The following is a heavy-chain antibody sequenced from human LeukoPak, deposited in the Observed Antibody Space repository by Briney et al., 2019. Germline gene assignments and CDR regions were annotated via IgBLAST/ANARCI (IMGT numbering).Heavy chain of an antibody. CDR2: IYYSGST. CDR1: GGSISSSSYY. J-gene: IGHJ3*02. CDR3: ATHYYDSSGYWNAFDI. D-gene: IGHD3-22*01. Sequence: PSETLSLTCTVSGGSISSSSYYWGWVRQPPGKGLEWTGSIYYSGSTYYNPSLKSRVTISVDTSKNQFSLKLSSVTAADTAVYYCATHYYDSSGYWNAFDIWGQGTMVTVSS. V-gene: IGHV4-39*01.